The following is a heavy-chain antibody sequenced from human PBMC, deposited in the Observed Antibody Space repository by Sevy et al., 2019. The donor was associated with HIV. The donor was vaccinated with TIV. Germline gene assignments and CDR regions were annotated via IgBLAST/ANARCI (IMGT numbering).Heavy chain of an antibody. Sequence: ASVKVSCKASRYTLTSHYMHWVRQAPGQGLEWMGISNPSGGYTRYAQKFQGRVIMTRDTSTSTAYMELSSLRSDDTAVYYCASLAAASGLDYMDVWGKGTTVTVSS. CDR1: RYTLTSHY. CDR3: ASLAAASGLDYMDV. D-gene: IGHD6-13*01. J-gene: IGHJ6*03. CDR2: SNPSGGYT. V-gene: IGHV1-46*01.